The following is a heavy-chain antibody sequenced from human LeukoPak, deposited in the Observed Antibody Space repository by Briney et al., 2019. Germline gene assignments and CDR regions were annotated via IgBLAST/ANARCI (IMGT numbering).Heavy chain of an antibody. CDR1: GYTFTSYA. D-gene: IGHD5-12*01. Sequence: ASVKVSCKASGYTFTSYAMNWVRQAPGQGLEWMGWINPNSGGTNYAQKFQGRVTMTRDTSISTAYMELSRLRSDDTAVYYCARDQGESGYDTWGQGTLVTVSS. J-gene: IGHJ5*02. CDR3: ARDQGESGYDT. V-gene: IGHV1-2*02. CDR2: INPNSGGT.